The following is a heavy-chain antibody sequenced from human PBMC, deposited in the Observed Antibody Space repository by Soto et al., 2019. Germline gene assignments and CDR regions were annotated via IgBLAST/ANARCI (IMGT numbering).Heavy chain of an antibody. CDR2: ISAYNGNT. V-gene: IGHV1-18*01. Sequence: QVQLVQSGAEVKKPGASVKVSCKASGYTFTSYGISWVRQAPGQGLEWMGWISAYNGNTNYAQKLQGRVTMTTDTSTGTADMELRSLRSEDTAVYYCARVYRITMVRGELSEYWGQGTLVTVSS. J-gene: IGHJ4*02. CDR3: ARVYRITMVRGELSEY. CDR1: GYTFTSYG. D-gene: IGHD3-10*01.